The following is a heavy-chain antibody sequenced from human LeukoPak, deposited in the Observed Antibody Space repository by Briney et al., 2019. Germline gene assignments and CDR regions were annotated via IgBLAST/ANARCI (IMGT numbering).Heavy chain of an antibody. CDR3: ARRRGWTESYYFDY. V-gene: IGHV3-48*03. CDR2: ISSSGSTI. J-gene: IGHJ4*02. Sequence: PGGSLRLSCAASGFTFSSYEMNWVRQAPGKGLEWVSYISSSGSTIYYADSVKGRFTIPRDNAKNSLYLQMNSLRAEDTAVYYCARRRGWTESYYFDYWGQGTLVTVSS. CDR1: GFTFSSYE. D-gene: IGHD1-1*01.